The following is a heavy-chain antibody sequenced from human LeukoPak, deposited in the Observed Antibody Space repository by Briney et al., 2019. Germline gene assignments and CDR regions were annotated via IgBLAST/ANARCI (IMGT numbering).Heavy chain of an antibody. Sequence: SETLPLTCTVSGGSISSYSWSWIRQPPGKGLEWIGYIYYSGSTNYNPSLKSRVTISVDTSKNQFSLKLSSVTAADTAVYYCARQVVVTALYNWFDPWGQGTLVTVSS. CDR3: ARQVVVTALYNWFDP. CDR1: GGSISSYS. V-gene: IGHV4-59*08. CDR2: IYYSGST. J-gene: IGHJ5*02. D-gene: IGHD2-21*02.